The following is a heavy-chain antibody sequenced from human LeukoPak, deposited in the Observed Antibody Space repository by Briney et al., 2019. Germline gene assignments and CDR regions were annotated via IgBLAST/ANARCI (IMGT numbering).Heavy chain of an antibody. V-gene: IGHV4-31*03. D-gene: IGHD6-19*01. CDR2: IYYSGST. CDR3: ARAGIQWLVQVDYFDY. J-gene: IGHJ4*02. CDR1: GGSISSGGYY. Sequence: PSQTLSLTCTVSGGSISSGGYYWSWIRQHPGKGLEWIGYIYYSGSTYYNPSLKSRVTISVDTSKNQFSLKLSSVTAADTPVYYCARAGIQWLVQVDYFDYWGQGTLVTVSS.